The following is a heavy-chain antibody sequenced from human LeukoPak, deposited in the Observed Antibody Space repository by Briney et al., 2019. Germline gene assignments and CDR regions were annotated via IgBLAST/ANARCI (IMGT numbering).Heavy chain of an antibody. CDR2: ISSSGSTI. J-gene: IGHJ4*02. D-gene: IGHD6-13*01. CDR3: AKAFSVAAAGIFDY. V-gene: IGHV3-48*03. Sequence: QPGGSLRLSCAASGFTFSSYEMNWVRQAPGKGLEWVSYISSSGSTIYYADSVKGRFTISRDNSKNTLYLQMNSLRAEDTAVYYCAKAFSVAAAGIFDYWGQGTLVTVSS. CDR1: GFTFSSYE.